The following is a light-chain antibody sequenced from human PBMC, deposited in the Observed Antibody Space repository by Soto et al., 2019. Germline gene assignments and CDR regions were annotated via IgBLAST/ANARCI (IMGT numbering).Light chain of an antibody. CDR3: LQHNSFPFT. CDR2: GAS. J-gene: IGKJ3*01. V-gene: IGKV1-17*02. Sequence: DIQMTQSPSSLSASVGDRVTITCRASQGIRNDLAWYQQKPGKGPQRLLYGASSLQSGVPSRFSGTGSGTEFTLTISDLQPEDFATYYCLQHNSFPFTFGPGTKVDIK. CDR1: QGIRND.